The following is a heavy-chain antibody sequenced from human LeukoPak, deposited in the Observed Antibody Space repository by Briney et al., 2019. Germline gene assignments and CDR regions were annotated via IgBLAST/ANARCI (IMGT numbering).Heavy chain of an antibody. D-gene: IGHD6-13*01. Sequence: GGSLRLSCAASGFTLSNYSMNWVRQAPGKGLEWVSYISSRSSTIYYADSVKGRFTISRDNAKNSLHLQMNSLREEDTAVYYCARDLDSRWYFGGDYWGQGTLVTVSS. V-gene: IGHV3-48*02. CDR2: ISSRSSTI. CDR3: ARDLDSRWYFGGDY. J-gene: IGHJ4*02. CDR1: GFTLSNYS.